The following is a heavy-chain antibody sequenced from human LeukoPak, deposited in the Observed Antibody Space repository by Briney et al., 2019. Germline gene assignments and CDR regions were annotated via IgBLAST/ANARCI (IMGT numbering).Heavy chain of an antibody. V-gene: IGHV4-34*01. J-gene: IGHJ5*02. CDR1: GGSFSGYY. D-gene: IGHD3-10*01. CDR2: INHSGST. CDR3: ATFTMLRGVIGWFDP. Sequence: SETLSLTCAVYGGSFSGYYWSWIRQPPGKGLEWIGEINHSGSTNYNPSLKSRVTISVDTSKNQFSLKLSSVTAADTAVYYCATFTMLRGVIGWFDPWGQGTLVTVSS.